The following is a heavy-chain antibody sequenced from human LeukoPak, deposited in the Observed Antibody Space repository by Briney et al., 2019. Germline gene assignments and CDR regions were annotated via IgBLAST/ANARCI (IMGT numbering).Heavy chain of an antibody. V-gene: IGHV1-2*06. CDR3: ARASWNDGLDV. J-gene: IGHJ6*04. CDR2: INPNSGGT. Sequence: ASVKVSCKASGYTFTGYYMHWVRQAPGQGLEWMGRINPNSGGTNYAQKFQGRVTMTGDTSISTAYMELSRLRSDDTAVYYRARASWNDGLDVWGKGTTVTVSS. D-gene: IGHD1-1*01. CDR1: GYTFTGYY.